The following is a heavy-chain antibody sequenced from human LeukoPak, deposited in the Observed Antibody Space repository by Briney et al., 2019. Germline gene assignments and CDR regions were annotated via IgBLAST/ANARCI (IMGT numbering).Heavy chain of an antibody. V-gene: IGHV1-69*13. Sequence: GASVKVSCKASGGTFSSYAISWVRQAPGQGLERMGGIIPIFGTANYAQKFQGRVTITADESTSTAYMELSSLRSEDTAVYYCARGPVSTYTILGYFDYWGQGTLVTVSS. CDR1: GGTFSSYA. D-gene: IGHD3-3*01. CDR2: IIPIFGTA. J-gene: IGHJ4*02. CDR3: ARGPVSTYTILGYFDY.